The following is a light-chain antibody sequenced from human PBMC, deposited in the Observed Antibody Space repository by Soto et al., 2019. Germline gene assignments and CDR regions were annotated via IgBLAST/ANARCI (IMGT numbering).Light chain of an antibody. CDR1: QGIRND. Sequence: DIQMTQSPSSLSASVGDRVTITCRASQGIRNDLLGWYQQKPGKAPKCLIYVVSSLQSGVTSRFSGSGSGTEFTLTISSLQPEDFATYYCLQHDTDPLTFGQGTKVEIK. CDR3: LQHDTDPLT. J-gene: IGKJ1*01. V-gene: IGKV1-17*01. CDR2: VVS.